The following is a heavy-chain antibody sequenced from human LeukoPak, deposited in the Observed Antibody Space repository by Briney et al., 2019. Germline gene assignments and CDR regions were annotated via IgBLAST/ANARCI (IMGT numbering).Heavy chain of an antibody. J-gene: IGHJ3*02. CDR1: GFTFSNYW. CDR3: GRDVNRGVFDI. Sequence: GGSLRLSCEASGFTFSNYWMSWVRQAPGKGLEWVANIKGDGSEKDSLDSVKGRFTISRDNPKNSVYLQMNRLRAEDTAVYYCGRDVNRGVFDIWGQGTMVTVSS. V-gene: IGHV3-7*03. CDR2: IKGDGSEK.